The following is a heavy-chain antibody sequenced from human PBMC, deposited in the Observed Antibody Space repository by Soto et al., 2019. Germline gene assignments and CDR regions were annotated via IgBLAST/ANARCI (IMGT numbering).Heavy chain of an antibody. CDR2: IIPISDTT. J-gene: IGHJ6*02. CDR1: GGXXSSYA. CDR3: ARSQGSSTSLEIYYYYYYGMDV. Sequence: QVQXVXSGAEXXXXXXXXXXSXXASGGXXSSYAISWVRQAPGQGLEWMGGIIPISDTTNYAQKFQGRVTITADESTSTAYMELSSLRSEDTAVYYCARSQGSSTSLEIYYYYYYGMDVWGQGTTVTVSS. V-gene: IGHV1-69*01. D-gene: IGHD2-2*01.